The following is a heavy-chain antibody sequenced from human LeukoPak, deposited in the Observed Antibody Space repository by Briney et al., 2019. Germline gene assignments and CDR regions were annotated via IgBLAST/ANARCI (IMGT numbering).Heavy chain of an antibody. CDR2: ISSSSSYI. CDR1: GFTFSSYS. D-gene: IGHD3-10*01. V-gene: IGHV3-21*01. J-gene: IGHJ4*02. CDR3: ARDHPSGVTYSLIDQ. Sequence: PGGSLRLSCAASGFTFSSYSMNWVRQAPGKGLEWVSSISSSSSYIYYGDSVKGRFTISRDNAKDSLYLQMNSLRAEDTAVYYCARDHPSGVTYSLIDQWGQGTLVAVSS.